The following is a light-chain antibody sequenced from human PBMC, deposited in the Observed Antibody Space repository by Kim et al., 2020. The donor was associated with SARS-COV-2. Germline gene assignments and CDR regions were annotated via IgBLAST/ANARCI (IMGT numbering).Light chain of an antibody. Sequence: SYELTQPPSVSVAPGKTARMTCGGKNIGGKSVHWYRQKPGQAPALVIFYDTDRPSGIPERMSGSNSGYTATLTLSWVEAGDEADYYCQVWASSSDHPVFG. CDR3: QVWASSSDHPV. CDR1: NIGGKS. J-gene: IGLJ3*02. CDR2: YDT. V-gene: IGLV3-21*04.